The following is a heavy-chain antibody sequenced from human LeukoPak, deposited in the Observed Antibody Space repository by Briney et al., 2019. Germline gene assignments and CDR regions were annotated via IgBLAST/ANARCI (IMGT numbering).Heavy chain of an antibody. CDR1: GYRFTSYW. D-gene: IGHD2-8*01. CDR3: ARHQLLGPCFKGVCSDAFDI. J-gene: IGHJ3*02. CDR2: IDPSDSYT. V-gene: IGHV5-10-1*01. Sequence: ESLKISCKCSGYRFTSYWISWVRQMPGKGLEWMGRIDPSDSYTNYSPSFQGHLTISADKSISTAYLQWSSLKASDTAMYYCARHQLLGPCFKGVCSDAFDIWGQGTMVTVSS.